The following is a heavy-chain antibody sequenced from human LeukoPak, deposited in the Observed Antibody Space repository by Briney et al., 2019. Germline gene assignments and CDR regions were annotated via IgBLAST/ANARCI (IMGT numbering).Heavy chain of an antibody. Sequence: PSETLSLTCAVYGGSFSGYYWSWIRQPPGKGLEWIGEINHSGSTNYNPSLKSRVTISVDTSKNQFSLKLSSVTAADTAVYYCARVSGGSCYDGDCTTWYYFYYWGQGTLVTVSS. V-gene: IGHV4-34*01. CDR3: ARVSGGSCYDGDCTTWYYFYY. CDR2: INHSGST. CDR1: GGSFSGYY. J-gene: IGHJ4*02. D-gene: IGHD2-15*01.